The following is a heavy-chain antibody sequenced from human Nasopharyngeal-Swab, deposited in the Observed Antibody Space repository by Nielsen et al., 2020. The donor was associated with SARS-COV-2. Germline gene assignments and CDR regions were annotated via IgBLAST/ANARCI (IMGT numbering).Heavy chain of an antibody. CDR1: EFTTSRNG. D-gene: IGHD1-26*01. Sequence: GGSLRLSCAASEFTTSRNGMHWVRQAPGKGLEWVAYISSSSSTSYYADSAKGRFTISRDNPKNSLYLQMNSLRDEDTALYYCARDVAIVGATLENWGQGTLVTVSS. V-gene: IGHV3-48*02. CDR2: ISSSSSTS. CDR3: ARDVAIVGATLEN. J-gene: IGHJ4*02.